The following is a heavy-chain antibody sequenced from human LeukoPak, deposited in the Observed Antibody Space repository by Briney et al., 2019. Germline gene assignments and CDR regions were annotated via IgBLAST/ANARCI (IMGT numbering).Heavy chain of an antibody. CDR2: ISYDGSNK. J-gene: IGHJ4*02. D-gene: IGHD3-10*01. CDR1: GFTFSSYA. V-gene: IGHV3-30-3*01. CDR3: ARDQALLLWNFDY. Sequence: GRSLRLSCAASGFTFSSYAMHWVRQAPGKGLEWLAVISYDGSNKYYADSVKGRFTISRDNSKNTLYLQMNSLRAEDTAVYYCARDQALLLWNFDYWGQGTLVTVSS.